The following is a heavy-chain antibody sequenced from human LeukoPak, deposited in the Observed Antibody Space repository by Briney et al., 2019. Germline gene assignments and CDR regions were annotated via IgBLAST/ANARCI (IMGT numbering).Heavy chain of an antibody. J-gene: IGHJ4*02. Sequence: SETLSLTCTVSGGSISSYYWSWIRQPPGKGLDWIGFISYSGGTNYNPSLKSRVTISVDTSKNRFSLRLSSVTAADTAIYYCARDGYSGAWASYYFDFWGQGTLVTVSS. V-gene: IGHV4-59*01. CDR2: ISYSGGT. CDR1: GGSISSYY. CDR3: ARDGYSGAWASYYFDF. D-gene: IGHD6-19*01.